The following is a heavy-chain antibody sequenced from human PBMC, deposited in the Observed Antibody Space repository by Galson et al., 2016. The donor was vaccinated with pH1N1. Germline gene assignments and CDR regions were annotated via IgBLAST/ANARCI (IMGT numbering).Heavy chain of an antibody. CDR3: AKHPDYGDTSKIDY. V-gene: IGHV3-23*01. J-gene: IGHJ4*02. CDR2: ISAASTRT. CDR1: GFIFSSYA. Sequence: SLRLSCAASGFIFSSYAMTWVRQAPGKGPEWVSAISAASTRTYYPDSVKGRFIISRDNSKNTLYLQMNSLRADDAAVYYCAKHPDYGDTSKIDYWGQGTMVSVSS. D-gene: IGHD5-18*01.